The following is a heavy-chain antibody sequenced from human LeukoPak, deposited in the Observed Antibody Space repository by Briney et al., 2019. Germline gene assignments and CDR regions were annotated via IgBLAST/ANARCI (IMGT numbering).Heavy chain of an antibody. J-gene: IGHJ3*02. D-gene: IGHD3-3*01. V-gene: IGHV4-59*12. CDR3: ARDVTIFGVVPGDAFDI. Sequence: SETLSLTCTVSGGSISSYYWSWIRQPPGKGLEWIGYIYYSGSTNYDPSLKSRVTMSVDTSKNQFSLKLSSVTAADTAVYYCARDVTIFGVVPGDAFDIWGQGTMVTVSS. CDR1: GGSISSYY. CDR2: IYYSGST.